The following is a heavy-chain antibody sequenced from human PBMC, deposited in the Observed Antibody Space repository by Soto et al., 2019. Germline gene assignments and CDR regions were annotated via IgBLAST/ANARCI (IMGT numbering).Heavy chain of an antibody. CDR1: GYTFTSYY. Sequence: ASVKVSCKASGYTFTSYYMRWVRQAPGQGLEWMGIINPSGGSTSYAQKFQGRVTMTRDTSTSTVYMELSSLRSEDTAVYYCARDPLTMFGVVISPYYYYGMDVWGQGTTVTVSS. CDR3: ARDPLTMFGVVISPYYYYGMDV. D-gene: IGHD3-3*01. CDR2: INPSGGST. V-gene: IGHV1-46*01. J-gene: IGHJ6*02.